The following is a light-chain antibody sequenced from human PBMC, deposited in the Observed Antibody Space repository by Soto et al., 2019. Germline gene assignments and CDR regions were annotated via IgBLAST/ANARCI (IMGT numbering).Light chain of an antibody. V-gene: IGKV3-20*01. CDR3: QQYGSSPLT. Sequence: EIVMTQSPATLSLSPGERATLSCRASQSVSNNHLAWYQQKPGQAPRLLIYGASSRATGIPDRVSGSGSGTDVTLTISRLEPEDFAVYYCQQYGSSPLTFGGGTKVDIK. CDR2: GAS. J-gene: IGKJ4*01. CDR1: QSVSNNH.